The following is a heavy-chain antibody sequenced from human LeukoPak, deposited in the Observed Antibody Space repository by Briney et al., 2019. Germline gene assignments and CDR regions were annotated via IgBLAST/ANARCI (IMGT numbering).Heavy chain of an antibody. D-gene: IGHD5-12*01. J-gene: IGHJ4*02. CDR1: GFTFSSYW. V-gene: IGHV3-7*01. CDR2: IKQDGSEK. CDR3: ARDPLNHGYSGYLAGVFDY. Sequence: PGGSLRLSCVASGFTFSSYWMSWVRQAPGKGLEWVANIKQDGSEKYYVDSVKGRFTISRDNAKNSLYLQMNSLRVEDTAVYYCARDPLNHGYSGYLAGVFDYWGQGTLVTVSS.